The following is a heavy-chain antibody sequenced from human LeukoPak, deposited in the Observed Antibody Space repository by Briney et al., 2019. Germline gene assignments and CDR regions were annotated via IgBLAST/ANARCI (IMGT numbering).Heavy chain of an antibody. D-gene: IGHD3-3*01. CDR3: ARGGFTYYDFWSGYYTADY. V-gene: IGHV3-33*01. CDR2: IWYDGSNK. CDR1: GFTFSSYG. J-gene: IGHJ4*02. Sequence: GGSLRLSCAAPGFTFSSYGMHWVRQAPGKGLEWVAVIWYDGSNKYYGDSVKGRFTISRDNSKNTLYLQMNSLRAEDTAVYYCARGGFTYYDFWSGYYTADYWGQGTLVTVSS.